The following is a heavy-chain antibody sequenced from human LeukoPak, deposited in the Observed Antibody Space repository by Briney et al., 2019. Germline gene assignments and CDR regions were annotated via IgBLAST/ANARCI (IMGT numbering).Heavy chain of an antibody. Sequence: GASVKVSCKASGYTFTSYGISWVRQAPGQGLEWMGWISAYNGNTNYAQKLQGRVTMTTDTSTSTAYRELRSLRSDDTAVYYCARGALYCSSTSCSPDYWGQGTLVTVSS. V-gene: IGHV1-18*01. CDR3: ARGALYCSSTSCSPDY. J-gene: IGHJ4*02. D-gene: IGHD2-2*01. CDR1: GYTFTSYG. CDR2: ISAYNGNT.